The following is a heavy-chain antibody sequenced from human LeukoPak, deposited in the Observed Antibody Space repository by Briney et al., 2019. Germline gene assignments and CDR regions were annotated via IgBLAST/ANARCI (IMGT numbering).Heavy chain of an antibody. J-gene: IGHJ6*03. CDR2: IYYSGST. CDR1: GGSISSHY. CDR3: ARAHSTYYYYYRDV. V-gene: IGHV4-59*11. Sequence: SETLTLTCTASGGSISSHYWSWIRQPPGKGLEWIVYIYYSGSTNYNPSLKSRVTISVDTSKNQFSLKLSSVTAADTAVYYCARAHSTYYYYYRDVWGKGTTVTVSS.